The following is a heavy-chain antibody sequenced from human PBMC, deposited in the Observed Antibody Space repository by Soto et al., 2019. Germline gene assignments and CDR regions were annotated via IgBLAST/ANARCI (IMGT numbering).Heavy chain of an antibody. J-gene: IGHJ4*02. Sequence: PWGSLRLSCEASGFTFSRVNMNWVRQVPGEGLEWVASISSGSSDTWYADSVKGRFIISRDNAQNSLFLQMNTLRPEDTAMYYCARVAYWGPGTQVTVSS. CDR3: ARVAY. CDR2: ISSGSSDT. CDR1: GFTFSRVN. V-gene: IGHV3-21*01.